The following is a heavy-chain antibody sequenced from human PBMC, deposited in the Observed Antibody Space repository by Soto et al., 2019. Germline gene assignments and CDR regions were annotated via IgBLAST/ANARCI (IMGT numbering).Heavy chain of an antibody. D-gene: IGHD3-22*01. Sequence: SETLSLTCTVSGGSISGSSYYWGWIRQPPGKGLECIGSIYYSGSTYYNPSLKSRVTISVDTSKNQFSLKLSSVTAADTAVYYCARSSAVINTLDYFDYWGQGTLGTVSS. CDR1: GGSISGSSYY. J-gene: IGHJ4*02. CDR2: IYYSGST. CDR3: ARSSAVINTLDYFDY. V-gene: IGHV4-39*01.